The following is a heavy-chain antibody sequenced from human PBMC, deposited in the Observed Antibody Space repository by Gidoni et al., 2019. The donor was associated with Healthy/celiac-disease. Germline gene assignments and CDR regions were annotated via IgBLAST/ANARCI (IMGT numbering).Heavy chain of an antibody. V-gene: IGHV1-18*01. D-gene: IGHD3-22*01. CDR2: ISAYNGNT. Sequence: QVQLVQSGAEVKKPGASVKVSCKASGYTFTSYGISWVRQAPGQGLEWMGWISAYNGNTNYAQKLQGRVTMTTDTSTSTAYMELRSLRSDDTAVYYCARVPSVSYYDSSGYYYPDRYWGQGTLVTVSS. J-gene: IGHJ4*02. CDR1: GYTFTSYG. CDR3: ARVPSVSYYDSSGYYYPDRY.